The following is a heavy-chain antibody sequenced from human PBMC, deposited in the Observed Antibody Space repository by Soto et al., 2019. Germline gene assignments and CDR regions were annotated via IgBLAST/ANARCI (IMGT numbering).Heavy chain of an antibody. J-gene: IGHJ3*02. CDR1: GYSFTNYW. CDR2: IDPSDSYT. D-gene: IGHD5-12*01. Sequence: GESLKISCKGSGYSFTNYWIGWVRQMPGKGLEWMGRIDPSDSYTNYSPSFQGHVTISADKSISTAYLQWSSLKASDTAMYYCARHGYSGYDESAFDIWGQGTMVTVSS. V-gene: IGHV5-10-1*01. CDR3: ARHGYSGYDESAFDI.